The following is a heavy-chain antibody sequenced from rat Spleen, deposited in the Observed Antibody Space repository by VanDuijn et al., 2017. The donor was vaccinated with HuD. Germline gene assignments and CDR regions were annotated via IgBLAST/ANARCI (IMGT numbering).Heavy chain of an antibody. Sequence: EVQLVESGGGLVQPGRSLKLSCAASGFTYSNYVMAWVRQAPTTGLEWVASISTGGGNTYYRDSVKGRFTISRENAKNTLYLQMDSRRAEETATYSGAKGAITTVVTEGYYFDYWGQGVMVTVSS. J-gene: IGHJ2*01. CDR2: ISTGGGNT. CDR3: AKGAITTVVTEGYYFDY. CDR1: GFTYSNYV. V-gene: IGHV5S13*01. D-gene: IGHD1-1*01.